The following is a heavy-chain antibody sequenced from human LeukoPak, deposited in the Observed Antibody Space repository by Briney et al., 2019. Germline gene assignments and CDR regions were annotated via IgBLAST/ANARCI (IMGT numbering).Heavy chain of an antibody. D-gene: IGHD2-2*01. Sequence: ASVKVSCKASGYTFTGYYIHWVRQAPGQGLDWMGWINPNSGATYYTQNFQGRVTMTRDTSINPVYMELSRLTSDDTAMYYCARAPIYCTSSSCGLAYFDYWGQGTLLTVSS. V-gene: IGHV1-2*02. CDR1: GYTFTGYY. J-gene: IGHJ4*02. CDR3: ARAPIYCTSSSCGLAYFDY. CDR2: INPNSGAT.